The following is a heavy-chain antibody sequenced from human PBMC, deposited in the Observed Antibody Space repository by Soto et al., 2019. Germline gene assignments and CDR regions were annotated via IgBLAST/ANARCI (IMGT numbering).Heavy chain of an antibody. V-gene: IGHV3-33*01. J-gene: IGHJ4*02. CDR2: IWDDGSNK. Sequence: QVHLVESGGGVVQPGRSLRLSCVASGFTFSSSGMHWVRQAPGKGLEWLAVIWDDGSNKIYADSVKGRFTISRDNSGNTLYLQMDSQRAEDTAFYYCARDLGSSPYDYWGQGSLVTVSS. CDR3: ARDLGSSPYDY. CDR1: GFTFSSSG. D-gene: IGHD6-19*01.